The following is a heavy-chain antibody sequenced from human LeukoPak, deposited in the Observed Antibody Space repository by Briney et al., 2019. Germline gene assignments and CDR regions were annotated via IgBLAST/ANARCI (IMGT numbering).Heavy chain of an antibody. V-gene: IGHV4-4*07. CDR2: ICISEST. Sequence: PSETLSLTCTVSGGSISGFCWSWIRQPAGKGLEWIGRICISESTNYNPSLESRVTMSADTSQNQFSLRLTSVTAADTAVYYCARIRRDSGDWYADDYWGQGTLVTVSS. CDR1: GGSISGFC. J-gene: IGHJ4*02. CDR3: ARIRRDSGDWYADDY. D-gene: IGHD6-19*01.